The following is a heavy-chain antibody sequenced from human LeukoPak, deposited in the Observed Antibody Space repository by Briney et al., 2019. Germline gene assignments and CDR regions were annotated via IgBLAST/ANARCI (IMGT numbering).Heavy chain of an antibody. CDR1: GFTVSSNY. J-gene: IGHJ4*02. Sequence: PGGSLRLLCGASGFTVSSNYMSWVRQASGKGLVWVSVIYSGGSTYYADSVKGRFTISRDNSENTRYLQMNSLRAEDTAVYYCARVGIVVKARDYWGQGTLVTVSS. CDR3: ARVGIVVKARDY. V-gene: IGHV3-66*02. CDR2: IYSGGST. D-gene: IGHD2-2*01.